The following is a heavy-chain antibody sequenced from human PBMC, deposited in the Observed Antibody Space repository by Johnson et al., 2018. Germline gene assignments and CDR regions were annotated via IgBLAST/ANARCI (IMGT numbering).Heavy chain of an antibody. CDR1: GFTFSSYA. CDR2: ISYDGSNK. Sequence: QVQLVESGGGVVQPGRSLRLSCAASGFTFSSYAMHWVRQAPGKGLEWVAVISYDGSNKYYADSVKGRFTISRDNSKNTLYLQMNSLRAEDTAVYYCARDISYSSWYEGGAFDIWGQGTMVTVSS. J-gene: IGHJ3*02. CDR3: ARDISYSSWYEGGAFDI. V-gene: IGHV3-30-3*01. D-gene: IGHD6-13*01.